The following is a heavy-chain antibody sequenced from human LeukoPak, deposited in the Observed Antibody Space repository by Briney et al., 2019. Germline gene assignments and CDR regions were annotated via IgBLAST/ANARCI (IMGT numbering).Heavy chain of an antibody. CDR3: VSTGSVLDY. J-gene: IGHJ4*02. Sequence: GGSLTLSCASSGFSFSSYWMTWVRQAPGKGLEWVANINQDGSQKYYVDSVKGRFTISRDNAKNSLHLQMNSLRVEDTAVYYCVSTGSVLDYWGQGTLVTVSS. CDR2: INQDGSQK. V-gene: IGHV3-7*01. CDR1: GFSFSSYW. D-gene: IGHD3-10*01.